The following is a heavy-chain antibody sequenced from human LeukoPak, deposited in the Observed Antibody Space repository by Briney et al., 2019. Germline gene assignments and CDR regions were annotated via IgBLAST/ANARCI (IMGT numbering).Heavy chain of an antibody. D-gene: IGHD5-12*01. V-gene: IGHV3-48*03. CDR2: ISSSGSTI. CDR3: ARAGLATPHFDY. J-gene: IGHJ4*02. Sequence: GGSLRPSCAASGFTFSSYEMNWVRQAPGKGLEWVSYISSSGSTIYYADSVKGRFTISRDNAKNSLYLQMNSLRAEDTAVYYCARAGLATPHFDYWGQGTLVTVSS. CDR1: GFTFSSYE.